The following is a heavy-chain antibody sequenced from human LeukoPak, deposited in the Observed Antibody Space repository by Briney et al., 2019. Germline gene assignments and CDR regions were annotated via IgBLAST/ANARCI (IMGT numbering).Heavy chain of an antibody. CDR1: GYTFTSYG. J-gene: IGHJ4*02. CDR3: ARGADYYGSGSYYNACDY. Sequence: ASVKVSCKASGYTFTSYGISWVRQAPGQGLEWMGWISAYNGNTNYAQKLQGRVTTTTDTSTSTAYMELRSLRSDDTAVYYCARGADYYGSGSYYNACDYWGQGTLVTVSS. V-gene: IGHV1-18*01. CDR2: ISAYNGNT. D-gene: IGHD3-10*01.